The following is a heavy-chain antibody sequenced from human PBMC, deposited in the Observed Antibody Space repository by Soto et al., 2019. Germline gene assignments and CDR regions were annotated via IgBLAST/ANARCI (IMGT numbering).Heavy chain of an antibody. D-gene: IGHD6-19*01. V-gene: IGHV1-69*06. CDR1: GGTLSTNA. J-gene: IGHJ6*02. CDR2: IIPMFGSP. Sequence: QVQLVRSGAEVKKPGSSVKVSCKASGGTLSTNAISWVRQAPGQGLEWMGAIIPMFGSPKYAQNFQGRVTITADNPTSTVYMEMISLTSADTAVYYCARGGFVAGLYNAMDAWGQGTTVAVTS. CDR3: ARGGFVAGLYNAMDA.